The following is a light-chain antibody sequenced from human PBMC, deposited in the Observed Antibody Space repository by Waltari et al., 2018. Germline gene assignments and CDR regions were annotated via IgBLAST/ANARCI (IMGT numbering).Light chain of an antibody. J-gene: IGKJ5*01. CDR2: DAS. CDR1: QDISNY. Sequence: DIQMTQSPSSLSASVGDRVTITCQASQDISNYLNWYQQKPGKAPKLLIYDASNLETGVPSRFSGSGSGTDFTFTISSLQPEDIATYYCQQYDNLLPGFGQGTRQEIK. V-gene: IGKV1-33*01. CDR3: QQYDNLLPG.